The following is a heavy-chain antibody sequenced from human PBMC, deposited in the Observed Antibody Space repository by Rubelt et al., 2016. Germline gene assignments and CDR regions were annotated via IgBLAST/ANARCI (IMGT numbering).Heavy chain of an antibody. CDR1: GFTFSSYA. CDR3: AKDSGYGRLDF. J-gene: IGHJ4*02. Sequence: EVQLVESGGGLVQPGGSLRLSCAASGFTFSSYAMSWVRQAPGKGLEWVANINEDASEKYYVDSVKGRFTISRDNAKNSLYLQVNSLRAEDTAVYYCAKDSGYGRLDFWGQGTLVTVSS. V-gene: IGHV3-7*01. CDR2: INEDASEK. D-gene: IGHD5-12*01.